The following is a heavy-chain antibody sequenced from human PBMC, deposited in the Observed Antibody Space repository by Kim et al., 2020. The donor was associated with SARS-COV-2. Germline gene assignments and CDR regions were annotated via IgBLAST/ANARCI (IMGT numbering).Heavy chain of an antibody. J-gene: IGHJ4*02. CDR1: GGSVSSGSYY. V-gene: IGHV4-61*01. CDR2: IYYSGST. CDR3: AREAASSGWSPYYFDY. Sequence: SETLFLTCTVSGGSVSSGSYYWSWIRQPPGKGLEWIGYIYYSGSTNYNPSLKSRVTISVDTSKNQFSLKLSSVTAADTAVYYCAREAASSGWSPYYFDYWGQGTLVTVSS. D-gene: IGHD6-19*01.